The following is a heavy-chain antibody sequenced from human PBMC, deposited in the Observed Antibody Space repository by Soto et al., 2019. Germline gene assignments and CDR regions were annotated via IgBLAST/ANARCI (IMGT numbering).Heavy chain of an antibody. CDR3: ASLYGDYVDY. CDR2: INHSGST. Sequence: SETVSLTCAFSGGSFSDSYWSWIRQPPGKGLEWIGEINHSGSTNYSPSLKSRVTMSVDASKNQFSLTLTPVTAADTAVYYCASLYGDYVDYWGQGTLVNVSS. J-gene: IGHJ4*02. V-gene: IGHV4-34*01. D-gene: IGHD4-17*01. CDR1: GGSFSDSY.